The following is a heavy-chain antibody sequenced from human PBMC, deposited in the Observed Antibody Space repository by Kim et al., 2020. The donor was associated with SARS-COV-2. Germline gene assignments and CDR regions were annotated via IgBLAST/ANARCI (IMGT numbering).Heavy chain of an antibody. D-gene: IGHD1-26*01. Sequence: GGSLRLSCAASGFTFSSYGMSWVRQAPGKGLEWVSASSGSGGSTYYADSVKGRFTISRDNSKNTLYLQMNSLRAEDTAVYYCAKGSLRGSLNYFDYWGQGTLVTVSS. CDR1: GFTFSSYG. J-gene: IGHJ4*02. CDR2: SSGSGGST. CDR3: AKGSLRGSLNYFDY. V-gene: IGHV3-23*01.